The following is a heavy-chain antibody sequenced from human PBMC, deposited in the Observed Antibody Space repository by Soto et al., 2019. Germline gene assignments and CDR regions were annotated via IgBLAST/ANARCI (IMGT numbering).Heavy chain of an antibody. V-gene: IGHV1-3*01. CDR2: INAGKGNT. CDR3: ARVLYTTSFDY. J-gene: IGHJ4*02. Sequence: QVQLVQSGAEVKKPGASVKVSCKASGYTFTTYGMHWVRQAPGQRLEWMGRINAGKGNTEFSQNFQGRVTITRDTSANTHDMELSSLRSEDTAVYYCARVLYTTSFDYWGQGTLVTVSS. CDR1: GYTFTTYG. D-gene: IGHD6-13*01.